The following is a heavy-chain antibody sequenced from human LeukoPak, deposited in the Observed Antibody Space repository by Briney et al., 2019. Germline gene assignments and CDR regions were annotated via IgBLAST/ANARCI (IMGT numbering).Heavy chain of an antibody. D-gene: IGHD3-22*01. CDR1: GFTFSSYW. J-gene: IGHJ4*02. V-gene: IGHV3-48*03. Sequence: GGSLRLSCAASGFTFSSYWMSWVRQAPGKGLEWVSYISGVGSVNNYADSVKGRFTISRDDAKNSLYLEMNSLRAEDTALYFCAREITYQHSSAYDYWGQGTRVTVSS. CDR2: ISGVGSVN. CDR3: AREITYQHSSAYDY.